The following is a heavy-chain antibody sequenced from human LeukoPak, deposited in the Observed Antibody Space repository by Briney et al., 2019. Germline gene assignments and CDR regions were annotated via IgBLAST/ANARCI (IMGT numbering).Heavy chain of an antibody. Sequence: KAGGSLRLSCAASGFTFSSYSMNWVRQAPGKGLEWVSSISSSSSYIYYADSVKGRFTISRDNAKNSLYLQMNSLRAEDTAVYYCARDLTYCTNGVCFIYFDYWGQGTLVTVSS. CDR2: ISSSSSYI. V-gene: IGHV3-21*01. CDR1: GFTFSSYS. CDR3: ARDLTYCTNGVCFIYFDY. J-gene: IGHJ4*02. D-gene: IGHD2-8*01.